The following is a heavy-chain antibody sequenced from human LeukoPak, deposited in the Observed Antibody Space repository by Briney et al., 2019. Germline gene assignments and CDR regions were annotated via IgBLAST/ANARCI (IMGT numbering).Heavy chain of an antibody. CDR1: GFTFSSYA. J-gene: IGHJ4*02. CDR2: ISGSGGST. D-gene: IGHD4-17*01. Sequence: GGSLRLSCAASGFTFSSYAMSWVRQAPGKGLEWVSAISGSGGSTYYADSVKGRFTISRDNSKNTLYLQMNSLRAEDTAVYYCARDGYGDYPEGSDYWGQGTLVTVSS. V-gene: IGHV3-23*01. CDR3: ARDGYGDYPEGSDY.